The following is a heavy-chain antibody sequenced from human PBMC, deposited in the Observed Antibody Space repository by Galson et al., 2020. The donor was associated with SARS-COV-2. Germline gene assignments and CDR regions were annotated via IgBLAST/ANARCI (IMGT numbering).Heavy chain of an antibody. CDR3: ARLIGYLFYSSSFYFDY. CDR2: IYYSGST. D-gene: IGHD6-6*01. Sequence: ETSETLSLTCTVSGGSISSSSYYWGWLRQPPGKGLEWLGSIYYSGSTYYNPSLKSRVTISVDTSKNQFSLKLSSVTAADTAVYYCARLIGYLFYSSSFYFDYWGQGTLVTVSS. CDR1: GGSISSSSYY. V-gene: IGHV4-39*01. J-gene: IGHJ4*02.